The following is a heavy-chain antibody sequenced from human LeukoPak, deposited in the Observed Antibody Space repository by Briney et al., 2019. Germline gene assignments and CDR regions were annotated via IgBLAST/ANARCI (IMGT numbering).Heavy chain of an antibody. J-gene: IGHJ4*02. CDR2: ISAYNGNT. D-gene: IGHD1-1*01. V-gene: IGHV1-18*01. CDR1: GYTFTSYG. CDR3: AKGPIALYNDRWPLFD. Sequence: ASVKVSCKASGYTFTSYGISWVRQAPGQGLEWMGWISAYNGNTNYAQKLQGRVTMTTDTSTSTAYMELRSLRSDDTAVYYCAKGPIALYNDRWPLFDWGRGTLVSVSS.